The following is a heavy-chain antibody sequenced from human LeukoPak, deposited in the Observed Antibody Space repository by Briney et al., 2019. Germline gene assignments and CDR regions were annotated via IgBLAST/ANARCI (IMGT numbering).Heavy chain of an antibody. D-gene: IGHD6-6*01. CDR1: GGSISSGDCY. J-gene: IGHJ4*02. Sequence: SQTLSLTCTVSGGSISSGDCYWSWIRQPPGKGLEWIGYIYYSGSTYYNPSLKSRVTISVDTSKNQFSLKLSPVTAADTAVYYCAQGGDYSSSSVFDYWGQGTLVTVSS. CDR3: AQGGDYSSSSVFDY. CDR2: IYYSGST. V-gene: IGHV4-30-4*08.